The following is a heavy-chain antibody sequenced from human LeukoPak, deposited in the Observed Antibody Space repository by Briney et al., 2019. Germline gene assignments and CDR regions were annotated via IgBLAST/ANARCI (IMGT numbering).Heavy chain of an antibody. D-gene: IGHD3-3*01. CDR2: FDPEDGET. Sequence: ASVTVSYKVSGYTFTELSMHWVRQAPGKGLEWMGGFDPEDGETIYAQKFQGRVTMTEDTSTDTAYMELSSLRSEDTAVYYCATPPITIFGVLTRDYWGQGTLVTVSS. CDR3: ATPPITIFGVLTRDY. V-gene: IGHV1-24*01. CDR1: GYTFTELS. J-gene: IGHJ4*02.